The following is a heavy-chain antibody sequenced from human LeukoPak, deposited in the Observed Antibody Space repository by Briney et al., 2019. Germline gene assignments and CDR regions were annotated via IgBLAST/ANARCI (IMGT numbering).Heavy chain of an antibody. V-gene: IGHV3-21*01. CDR1: GFTFSSYS. CDR3: ARDFMGVSTA. CDR2: ISSDSNYI. J-gene: IGHJ4*02. D-gene: IGHD3-16*01. Sequence: PGGSLRLSCAASGFTFSSYSMNWVRQAPGRGLEWVSSISSDSNYIYYEDSLKGRATISRDNARNSLYLQMNNLRAEDTAVYYCARDFMGVSTAWGQGTLVTVSS.